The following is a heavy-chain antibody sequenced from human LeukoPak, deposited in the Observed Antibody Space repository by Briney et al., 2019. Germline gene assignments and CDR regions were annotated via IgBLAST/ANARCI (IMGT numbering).Heavy chain of an antibody. CDR3: ARVAASRSSSPWFDP. J-gene: IGHJ5*02. CDR1: GGTFSSYA. Sequence: SVKVSCKASGGTFSSYAISWVRQAPGQGLEWMGGIIPIFGTANYAQKFQGRVTITADESTSTAYMELSSLRSKDTAVYYCARVAASRSSSPWFDPWGQGTLVTVSS. D-gene: IGHD6-6*01. CDR2: IIPIFGTA. V-gene: IGHV1-69*13.